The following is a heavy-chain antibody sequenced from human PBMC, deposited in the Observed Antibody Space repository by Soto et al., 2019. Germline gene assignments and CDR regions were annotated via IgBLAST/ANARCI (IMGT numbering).Heavy chain of an antibody. CDR1: GFTFTSTA. J-gene: IGHJ6*03. Sequence: VKVSCKASGFTFTSTAMQWVRQARGQRLEWIGWIVVGSGNTNYAQKFQERVTITRDMSTSTAYMELSSLRSEDTAVYYCAANGYYDILTGYPYYYYYYMDVWGKGTTVTVSS. CDR2: IVVGSGNT. D-gene: IGHD3-9*01. CDR3: AANGYYDILTGYPYYYYYYMDV. V-gene: IGHV1-58*02.